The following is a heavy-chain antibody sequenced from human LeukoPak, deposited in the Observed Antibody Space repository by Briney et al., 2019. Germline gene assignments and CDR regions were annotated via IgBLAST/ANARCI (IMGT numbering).Heavy chain of an antibody. Sequence: GRSLRLSCAASGFTFSSYAMHWVRQAPGKGQEWVTFIGYDGSNKYFADSVKGRFTISRDNSKNTLYLEMNSLRVEDTAVYYCSCDGAYGSGSSPPYYYYMDVWGKGTTVTVSS. CDR1: GFTFSSYA. CDR2: IGYDGSNK. D-gene: IGHD3-10*01. CDR3: SCDGAYGSGSSPPYYYYMDV. J-gene: IGHJ6*03. V-gene: IGHV3-30*04.